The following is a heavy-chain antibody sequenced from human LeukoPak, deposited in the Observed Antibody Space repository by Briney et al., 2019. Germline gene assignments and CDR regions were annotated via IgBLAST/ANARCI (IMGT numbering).Heavy chain of an antibody. CDR1: GFTVSTNY. J-gene: IGHJ1*01. Sequence: GGSLRLSCAASGFTVSTNYMSWVRQAPGKGLEWVSSIYSGGSTYYAGSVKGRFTISRDNSKNTLYLQMNSLRAEDTAVYYCAGDPGYSSSWYLIQHWGQGTLVTVSS. CDR3: AGDPGYSSSWYLIQH. CDR2: IYSGGST. V-gene: IGHV3-66*01. D-gene: IGHD6-13*01.